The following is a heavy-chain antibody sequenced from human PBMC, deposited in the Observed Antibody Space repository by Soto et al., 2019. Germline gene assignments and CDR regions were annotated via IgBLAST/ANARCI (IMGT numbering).Heavy chain of an antibody. J-gene: IGHJ5*02. V-gene: IGHV3-21*01. CDR1: GFTFNTYD. D-gene: IGHD2-21*01. Sequence: EVQLAESGGGLVKPGGSLRLSCAAAGFTFNTYDMNWVRQAPGKGLEWVSSITTSSAYIYYADSLKGRITVSRDNAKNSSFLQVNSLRAEDTAVDYCVRSGTARLLRPSWFDTWGQGNLVTVSS. CDR2: ITTSSAYI. CDR3: VRSGTARLLRPSWFDT.